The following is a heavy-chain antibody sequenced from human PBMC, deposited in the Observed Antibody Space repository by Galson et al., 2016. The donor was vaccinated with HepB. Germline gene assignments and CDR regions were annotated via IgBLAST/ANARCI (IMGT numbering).Heavy chain of an antibody. Sequence: SLRLSCAASGFNFISYGMHWVRQAPGKGLEWVAVTWFDGNYKDHAESVKGRITVSRDNTKNTLSLQLDSLRAEDTAVYHCARSREYFGSGSYLDYWGQGTLVIVSS. J-gene: IGHJ4*02. V-gene: IGHV3-33*01. D-gene: IGHD3-10*01. CDR3: ARSREYFGSGSYLDY. CDR1: GFNFISYG. CDR2: TWFDGNYK.